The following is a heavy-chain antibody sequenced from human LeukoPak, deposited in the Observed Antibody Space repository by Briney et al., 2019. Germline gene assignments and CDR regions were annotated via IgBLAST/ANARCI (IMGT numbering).Heavy chain of an antibody. V-gene: IGHV3-49*04. D-gene: IGHD3-22*01. CDR1: GFTFGDYA. CDR3: TRDSDSSGYSTLFDY. J-gene: IGHJ4*02. CDR2: IRSKAYGGTT. Sequence: PGGSLRLSCTASGFTFGDYAMSWVRQAPGKGLEWVGLIRSKAYGGTTEYAASVKGRFTISRDDSKSIAYLQMNSLKTEDTAVYYCTRDSDSSGYSTLFDYWGQGTLVTVSS.